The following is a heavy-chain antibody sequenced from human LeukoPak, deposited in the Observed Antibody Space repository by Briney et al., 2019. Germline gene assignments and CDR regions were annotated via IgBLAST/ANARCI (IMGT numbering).Heavy chain of an antibody. CDR2: INPNSGGT. CDR1: GYTFTGYY. Sequence: ASVKVSCKASGYTFTGYYMHWARQAPGQGLEWMGWINPNSGGTNYAQKFQGRVTMTRDTSISTAYMELSRLRSDDTAVYYCARDDYDSSGYFNYWGQGTLVTVSS. D-gene: IGHD3-22*01. J-gene: IGHJ4*02. CDR3: ARDDYDSSGYFNY. V-gene: IGHV1-2*02.